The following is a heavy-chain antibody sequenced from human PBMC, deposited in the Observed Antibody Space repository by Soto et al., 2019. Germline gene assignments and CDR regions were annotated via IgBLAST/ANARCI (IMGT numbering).Heavy chain of an antibody. CDR1: GFTFSSCT. CDR3: SGCSGGACHQNYGMDV. CDR2: ISPSTSHI. D-gene: IGHD2-15*01. Sequence: VHLVESGGGLVKPGGSLRLSCAVSGFTFSSCTMNWVRQAPGKGLEWVSSISPSTSHIYYADSVKGRFTISRDNAKNSLVLQMNSLRAEDTAVYYCSGCSGGACHQNYGMDVWGQGTTVTVSS. V-gene: IGHV3-21*01. J-gene: IGHJ6*02.